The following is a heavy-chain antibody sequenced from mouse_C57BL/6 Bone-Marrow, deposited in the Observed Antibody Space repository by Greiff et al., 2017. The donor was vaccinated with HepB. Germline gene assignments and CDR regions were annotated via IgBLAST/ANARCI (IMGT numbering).Heavy chain of an antibody. Sequence: QVQLQQSGAELVKPGASVKISCKASGYAFSSYWMNWVKQRPGKGLEWIGQIYPGDGDTNYNGKFKGKATLTADKSSSTAYMQLSSLTSEDSAVYFCARELLRSPSWFAYWGQGTLVTVSA. J-gene: IGHJ3*01. D-gene: IGHD1-1*01. CDR3: ARELLRSPSWFAY. CDR2: IYPGDGDT. CDR1: GYAFSSYW. V-gene: IGHV1-80*01.